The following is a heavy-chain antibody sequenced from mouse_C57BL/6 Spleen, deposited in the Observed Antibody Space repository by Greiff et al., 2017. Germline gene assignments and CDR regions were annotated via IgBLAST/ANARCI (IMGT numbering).Heavy chain of an antibody. CDR1: GYAFSSSW. CDR3: ARWAGGDY. J-gene: IGHJ2*01. CDR2: IYPGDGDT. V-gene: IGHV1-82*01. Sequence: QVQLQQSGPELVKPGASVKISCKASGYAFSSSWMNWVKQRPGKGLEWIGRIYPGDGDTNYNGKFKGKATLTADKSSSTAYMQLSSLTSEDSAVYFCARWAGGDYWGRGTTLTVSS.